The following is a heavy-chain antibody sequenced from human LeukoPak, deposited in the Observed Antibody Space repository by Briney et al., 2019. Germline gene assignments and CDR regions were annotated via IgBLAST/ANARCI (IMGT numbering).Heavy chain of an antibody. CDR2: ISYDGSNK. CDR1: GFIFSDYS. CDR3: ARRAGAYSHPYDY. V-gene: IGHV3-30*14. D-gene: IGHD4/OR15-4a*01. Sequence: GGSLRLSCGASGFIFSDYSMDWVRQAPGKGLEWVAVISYDGSNKYYADSVKGRFTISRDNSKNTLYLQMNSLRAEDTAVYYCARRAGAYSHPYDYWGQGTLVTVSS. J-gene: IGHJ4*02.